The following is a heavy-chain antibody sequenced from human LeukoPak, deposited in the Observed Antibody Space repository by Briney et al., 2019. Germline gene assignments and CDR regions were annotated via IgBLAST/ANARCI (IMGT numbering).Heavy chain of an antibody. Sequence: GGSLRLSCAASGFTFSSYGVHWVRQAPGKGLEWVAFIRYDGNNKYYADSVKGRFTISRDNSKNTLYLQMNSLRAEDTAVYFFARVGGGGITIFGEDYWRERTLVTVSS. V-gene: IGHV3-30*02. CDR1: GFTFSSYG. D-gene: IGHD3-3*01. J-gene: IGHJ4*02. CDR3: ARVGGGGITIFGEDY. CDR2: IRYDGNNK.